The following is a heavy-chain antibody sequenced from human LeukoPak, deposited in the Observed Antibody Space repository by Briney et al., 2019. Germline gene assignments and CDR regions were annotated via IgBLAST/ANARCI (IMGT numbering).Heavy chain of an antibody. Sequence: SETQSLTCAVYGGSFSGYYWSWIRQPPGKGLEWIGEINHSGSTNYNPSLKSRVTISVDTSKNQFSLKLSSVTAADTAVYYCARGRNYYDSSGYPDYWGQGTLVTVSS. CDR3: ARGRNYYDSSGYPDY. CDR2: INHSGST. D-gene: IGHD3-22*01. CDR1: GGSFSGYY. V-gene: IGHV4-34*01. J-gene: IGHJ4*02.